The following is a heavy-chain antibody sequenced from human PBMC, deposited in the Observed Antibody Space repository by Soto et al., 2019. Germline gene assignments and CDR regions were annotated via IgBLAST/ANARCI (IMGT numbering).Heavy chain of an antibody. V-gene: IGHV4-30-4*01. D-gene: IGHD3-10*01. CDR1: GGSISSGDYS. CDR2: MYYSGNT. CDR3: ARVFRTPESYYAMDV. J-gene: IGHJ6*02. Sequence: QVQLQESGPGLVKPSQTLSLTCTVSGGSISSGDYSWTWIRQPPGKGLEWIGYMYYSGNTYYNPSLKRRLTISVDTSKNQFSLKLSSVTAADTAVYYCARVFRTPESYYAMDVWGQGTTVTVSS.